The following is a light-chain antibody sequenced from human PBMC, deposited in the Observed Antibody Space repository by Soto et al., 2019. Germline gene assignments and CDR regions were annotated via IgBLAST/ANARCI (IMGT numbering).Light chain of an antibody. J-gene: IGKJ5*01. CDR2: GAS. Sequence: EIVLTQSPGTLSLSPGERATLSCRASQSVSSSYLAWYQQKPGQAPRLLIYGASSRATGIPDRFSGSGSGTDFTLTIGSLQAEDVALYYCQQYYSSPVTFGQGTRLEIK. V-gene: IGKV3-20*01. CDR1: QSVSSSY. CDR3: QQYYSSPVT.